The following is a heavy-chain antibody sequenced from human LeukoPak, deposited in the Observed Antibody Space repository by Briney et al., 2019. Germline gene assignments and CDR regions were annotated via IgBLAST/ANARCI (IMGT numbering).Heavy chain of an antibody. D-gene: IGHD7-27*01. CDR3: ARGLGLGISY. CDR1: GLTIGSRY. CDR2: ISSSSSYI. J-gene: IGHJ4*02. Sequence: GGSLRLSCVASGLTIGSRYMNWVRQAPGKGLEWVSSISSSSSYIYYADSVKGRFTISRDNAKNSLYLQMNSLRAEDTAVYYCARGLGLGISYWSQGTLVTVSS. V-gene: IGHV3-21*01.